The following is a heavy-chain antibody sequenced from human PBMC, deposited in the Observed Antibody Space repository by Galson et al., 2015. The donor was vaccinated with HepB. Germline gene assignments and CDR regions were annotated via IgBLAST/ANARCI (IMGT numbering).Heavy chain of an antibody. D-gene: IGHD1/OR15-1a*01. CDR3: ARAGTTGSTSHDC. Sequence: SVKVSCKASGYTFTNYGMSWVRQAPGQGLEWMGWINGYNGKIDYAQQFQGKITITADTSKNTVYMELRSLRSDDTAVYYCARAGTTGSTSHDCWGQGALVTVSS. CDR1: GYTFTNYG. J-gene: IGHJ4*02. V-gene: IGHV1-18*01. CDR2: INGYNGKI.